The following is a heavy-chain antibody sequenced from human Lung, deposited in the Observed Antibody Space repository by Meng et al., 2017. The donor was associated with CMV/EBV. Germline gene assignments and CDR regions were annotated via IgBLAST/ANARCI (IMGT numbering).Heavy chain of an antibody. CDR1: RFSLSTSGMC. CDR3: ARTYLLIYGDYEFSDYGMDV. CDR2: IDWDDDK. D-gene: IGHD4-17*01. J-gene: IGHJ6*01. Sequence: SGXXLVXPPQTLTLTCTFSRFSLSTSGMCVSWVRQPPGKALEWLALIDWDDDKYYSTSLKTRLTISKDTSENQVILTMTNMDPMDTATYYCARTYLLIYGDYEFSDYGMDVWXPGNXVNGAS. V-gene: IGHV2-70*20.